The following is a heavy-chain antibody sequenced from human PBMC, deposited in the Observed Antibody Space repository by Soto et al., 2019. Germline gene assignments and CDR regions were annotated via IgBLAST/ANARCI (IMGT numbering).Heavy chain of an antibody. CDR1: GFTFSSYS. Sequence: GGSLRLSCAASGFTFSSYSMNWVRQAPGKGLEWVSYISSSSSTIYYADSVKGRFTISRDNAKNTLYLQMNSLRAEDTAVYYCSKHANGYYHYYMDVWGKGTTVTVSS. D-gene: IGHD1-1*01. J-gene: IGHJ6*03. CDR3: SKHANGYYHYYMDV. CDR2: ISSSSSTI. V-gene: IGHV3-48*01.